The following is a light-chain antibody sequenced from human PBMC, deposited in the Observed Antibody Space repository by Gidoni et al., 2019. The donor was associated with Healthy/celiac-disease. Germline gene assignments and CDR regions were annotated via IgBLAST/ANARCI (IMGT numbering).Light chain of an antibody. J-gene: IGKJ4*01. V-gene: IGKV3-15*01. CDR3: QQYNNWPPLT. CDR2: GAS. CDR1: QSVSSN. Sequence: EIVMTQSPATLSVSPGERAPLSCRASQSVSSNLAWYQQTPGQAPRLLIYGASTRATGSPARFSGSGSGTEFTLTISSLQSEDFAVYYCQQYNNWPPLTFGGGTKVEIK.